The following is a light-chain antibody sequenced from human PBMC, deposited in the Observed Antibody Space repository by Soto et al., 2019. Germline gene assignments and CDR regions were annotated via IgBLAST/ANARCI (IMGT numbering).Light chain of an antibody. V-gene: IGKV1-39*01. CDR3: QQRSVWPLT. Sequence: DIHITHSPSSLSASVLYRLSVTCLASQSISIYLNWYQQKPGKAPKVLIYAASSLQSGVPPRFSGSGSGTDFSLTISGLESEDFAVYYCQQRSVWPLTFGGGTKVDIK. J-gene: IGKJ4*01. CDR1: QSISIY. CDR2: AAS.